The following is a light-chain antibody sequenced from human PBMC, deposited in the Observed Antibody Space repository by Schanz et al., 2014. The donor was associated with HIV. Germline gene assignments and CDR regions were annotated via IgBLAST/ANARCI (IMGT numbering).Light chain of an antibody. V-gene: IGLV1-51*01. CDR2: DSR. CDR1: RSNIGTGFD. CDR3: GTWDSNLNDWL. Sequence: QSVLTQPPSVSGAPGQRVTISCTGTRSNIGTGFDVHWYQQLPGTAPKLLIHDSRKRPSEIPDRFSGSKSGTSATLGITGLQTGDEADYYCGTWDSNLNDWLFGGGTKLTVL. J-gene: IGLJ3*02.